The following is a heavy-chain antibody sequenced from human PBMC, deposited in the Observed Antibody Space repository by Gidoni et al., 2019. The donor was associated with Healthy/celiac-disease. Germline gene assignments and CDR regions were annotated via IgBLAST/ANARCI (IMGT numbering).Heavy chain of an antibody. CDR1: GFTLRSYW. D-gene: IGHD2-2*01. V-gene: IGHV3-7*03. CDR2: IKQDGSEK. Sequence: EVQLVESGGGLVQPGGSLRLSCAASGFTLRSYWMSWVSQAPGKGLEWVANIKQDGSEKYYVDSVKGRFTISRDNAKNSLYLQMNILRAEDTAVYYCARSFGCSSTSCYYYYYGMDVWGQGTTVTVSS. CDR3: ARSFGCSSTSCYYYYYGMDV. J-gene: IGHJ6*02.